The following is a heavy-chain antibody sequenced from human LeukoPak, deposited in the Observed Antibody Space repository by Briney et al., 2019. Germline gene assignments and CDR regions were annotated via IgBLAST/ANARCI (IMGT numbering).Heavy chain of an antibody. CDR2: IYYSGNT. V-gene: IGHV4-59*01. D-gene: IGHD3-3*01. CDR3: ARTYDFWSGLLAFDI. J-gene: IGHJ3*02. CDR1: GGSISSYY. Sequence: SETLSLTCTVSGGSISSYYWSWIRQPPGKGLEWIGYIYYSGNTNYNPSLKSRVTISVDTSKNQFSLKLSSVTAADTAVYYCARTYDFWSGLLAFDIWGQGTMVTVSS.